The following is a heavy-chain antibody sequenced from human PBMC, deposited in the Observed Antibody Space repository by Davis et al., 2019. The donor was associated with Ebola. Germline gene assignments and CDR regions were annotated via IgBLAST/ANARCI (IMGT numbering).Heavy chain of an antibody. D-gene: IGHD3-22*01. CDR2: IYSGGST. Sequence: GGSLRLSCEVSGFTLRSYVVSWVRQAPGKGLEWVSVIYSGGSTYYADSVKGRFTISRDNSKNTLYLQMNSLRAEDTAVYYCASAYYYDSSGYLLGGWGQGTLVTVSS. CDR1: GFTLRSYV. V-gene: IGHV3-53*01. CDR3: ASAYYYDSSGYLLGG. J-gene: IGHJ4*02.